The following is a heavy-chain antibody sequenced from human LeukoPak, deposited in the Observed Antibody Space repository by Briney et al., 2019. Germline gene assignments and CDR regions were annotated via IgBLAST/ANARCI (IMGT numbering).Heavy chain of an antibody. D-gene: IGHD6-19*01. Sequence: ASVKVSCKASGYTFTAYYMHWVRQAPGQGLEWMGWINPNSGGTNSAQKFQGRVTMTRDTSISTAYMELSSLSSDDTAVYYCARVRIPVAAGMDVWGQGTTVTVSS. V-gene: IGHV1-2*02. CDR2: INPNSGGT. J-gene: IGHJ6*02. CDR3: ARVRIPVAAGMDV. CDR1: GYTFTAYY.